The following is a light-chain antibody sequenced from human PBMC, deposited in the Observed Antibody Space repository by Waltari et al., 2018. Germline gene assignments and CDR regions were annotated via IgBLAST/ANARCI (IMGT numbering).Light chain of an antibody. J-gene: IGLJ2*01. CDR1: ISDTVISKY. CDR3: SSYAGLKV. Sequence: QSALPQPPSASGSPGQSVTLSSTAPISDTVISKYVSWYQQHPGKAPKLMIYEVIKRPSGVPDRFSGSKSGNTASLTVSGLQAEDEAVYYCSSYAGLKVFGGGTKLTVL. V-gene: IGLV2-8*01. CDR2: EVI.